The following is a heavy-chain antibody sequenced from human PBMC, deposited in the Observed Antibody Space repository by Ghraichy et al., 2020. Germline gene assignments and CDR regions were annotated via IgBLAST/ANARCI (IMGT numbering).Heavy chain of an antibody. D-gene: IGHD3-3*01. CDR3: ARDWSGDY. CDR1: GFTFSSYW. CDR2: IKSDGSST. Sequence: LSLTCAASGFTFSSYWMHWVRQAPGKGLVWVSRIKSDGSSTTYADSVKGRFTISRDNAKNTLYLQMNSLRAEDTAVYYCARDWSGDYWGQGTLVTVSS. J-gene: IGHJ4*02. V-gene: IGHV3-74*01.